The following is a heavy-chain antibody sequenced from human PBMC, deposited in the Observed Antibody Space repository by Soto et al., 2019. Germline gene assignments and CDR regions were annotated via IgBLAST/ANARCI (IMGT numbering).Heavy chain of an antibody. Sequence: PSETLSLTCAVYGGCFSGYYWTWIRQPPGKGLEWVSAISGSGGSTYYADSVKGRFTISRDNSKNTLYLQMNSLRAEDTAVYYCAQGVPNWFDPWGQGTLVTVSS. CDR3: AQGVPNWFDP. J-gene: IGHJ5*02. V-gene: IGHV3-23*01. CDR2: ISGSGGST. CDR1: GGCFSGYY.